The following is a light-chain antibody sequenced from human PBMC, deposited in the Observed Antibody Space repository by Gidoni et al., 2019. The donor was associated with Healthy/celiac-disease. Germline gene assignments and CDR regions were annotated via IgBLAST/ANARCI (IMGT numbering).Light chain of an antibody. Sequence: IVLTHSPATLSLSPGERATLSCRASQSVSSYLAWYQQKPGQAPRLLIYDASNRATGIPARFSGSGSGTDFTLTISSLEPEDFAVYYCQQRSNWPMCSFGQGTKLEIK. J-gene: IGKJ2*04. CDR3: QQRSNWPMCS. CDR1: QSVSSY. CDR2: DAS. V-gene: IGKV3-11*01.